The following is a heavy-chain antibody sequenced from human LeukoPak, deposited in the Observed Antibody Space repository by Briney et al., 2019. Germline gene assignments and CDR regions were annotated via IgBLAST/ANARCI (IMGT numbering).Heavy chain of an antibody. D-gene: IGHD2-15*01. CDR3: TRALHVEVAIAHYYYFYMDV. V-gene: IGHV3-23*01. J-gene: IGHJ6*03. CDR2: INGYGNSS. Sequence: TGGSLRLSCAASGFAFSRFAMVWGRQAPAKGLEWVSTINGYGNSSSYADSVNGRFTISRDNYKNTLYLHMDGLRPDDTDTYYYTRALHVEVAIAHYYYFYMDVWGRGPAVSASS. CDR1: GFAFSRFA.